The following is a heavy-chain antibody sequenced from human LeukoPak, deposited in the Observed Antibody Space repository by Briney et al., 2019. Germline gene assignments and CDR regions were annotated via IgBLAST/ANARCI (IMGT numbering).Heavy chain of an antibody. V-gene: IGHV3-64D*06. D-gene: IGHD3-9*01. CDR2: ISSNGGST. Sequence: GESLKISYSASGFTFSSYAMHWVRQAPGKGLEYVSAISSNGGSTYYADSVKGRFTISRDNSKNTLYLQMSSLRADDTAVYYCVKGFYDILTAYWGGGDYWGQGTLVTVSS. CDR1: GFTFSSYA. CDR3: VKGFYDILTAYWGGGDY. J-gene: IGHJ4*02.